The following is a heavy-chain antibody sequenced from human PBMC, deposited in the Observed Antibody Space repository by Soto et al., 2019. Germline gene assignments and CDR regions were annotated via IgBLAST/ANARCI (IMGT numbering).Heavy chain of an antibody. V-gene: IGHV3-9*01. CDR3: AKARDIVVVPAATPAVYYFDY. CDR1: GFTFDDYA. Sequence: GGSLRLSCAASGFTFDDYAMHWVRQAPGKGLERVSGISWNSGSIGYADSVKGRFTISRDNAKNSLYLQMNSLRAEDTALYYCAKARDIVVVPAATPAVYYFDYWGQGTLVTVSS. CDR2: ISWNSGSI. D-gene: IGHD2-2*01. J-gene: IGHJ4*02.